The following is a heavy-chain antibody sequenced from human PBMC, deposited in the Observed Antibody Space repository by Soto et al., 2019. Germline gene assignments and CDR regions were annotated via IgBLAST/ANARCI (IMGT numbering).Heavy chain of an antibody. CDR2: ISGSGGST. CDR3: AKDPSVGYCSGGSCHL. V-gene: IGHV3-23*01. Sequence: PGGSLRLSCAASGFTFSKYWMHWVRQVPGKGLEWVSAISGSGGSTYYADSVKGRFTISRDNSKNTLYLQMNSLRAEDTAVYYCAKDPSVGYCSGGSCHLWGQGTLVTVSS. CDR1: GFTFSKYW. D-gene: IGHD2-15*01. J-gene: IGHJ5*02.